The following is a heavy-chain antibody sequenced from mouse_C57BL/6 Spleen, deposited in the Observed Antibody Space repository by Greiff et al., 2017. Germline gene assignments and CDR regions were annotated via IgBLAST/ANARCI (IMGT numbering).Heavy chain of an antibody. D-gene: IGHD1-1*01. J-gene: IGHJ2*01. CDR3: ARGAYYGSPYYFDY. Sequence: EVQGVESGGGLVKPGGSLKLSCAASGFTFSDYGMHWVRQAPEKGLEWVAYISSGSSTIYYADTVKGRFTISRDNAKNTLFLQMTSLRSEDTAMYYCARGAYYGSPYYFDYWGQGTTLTVSS. CDR2: ISSGSSTI. CDR1: GFTFSDYG. V-gene: IGHV5-17*01.